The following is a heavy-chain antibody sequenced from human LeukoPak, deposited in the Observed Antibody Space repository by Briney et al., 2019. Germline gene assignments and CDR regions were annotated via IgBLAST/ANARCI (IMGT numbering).Heavy chain of an antibody. CDR3: ARGPNSNWSGLDF. V-gene: IGHV3-74*01. CDR2: ITNDGSST. CDR1: GLTFSSHW. D-gene: IGHD6-6*01. J-gene: IGHJ4*02. Sequence: GGSLRLSCAASGLTFSSHWMHWVRQAPGKGLVWVSRITNDGSSTTYADSVKGRFTISRDNAKNTLYLQVNNLRAEDTAVYYCARGPNSNWSGLDFWGQGTLLTVSS.